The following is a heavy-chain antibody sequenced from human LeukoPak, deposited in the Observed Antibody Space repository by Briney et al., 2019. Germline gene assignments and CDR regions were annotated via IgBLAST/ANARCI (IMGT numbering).Heavy chain of an antibody. CDR3: ARNGYYSADY. J-gene: IGHJ4*02. CDR1: GGSISNGNW. V-gene: IGHV4-4*02. Sequence: SETLSLTCSVSGGSISNGNWWGWVGQPPGKGLEWIGEIHRSGSTNCNPSLKSRVTISVDKSKNQFSLMLTSVTAADTAVYYCARNGYYSADYWGQGTLVTVSS. CDR2: IHRSGST. D-gene: IGHD4-17*01.